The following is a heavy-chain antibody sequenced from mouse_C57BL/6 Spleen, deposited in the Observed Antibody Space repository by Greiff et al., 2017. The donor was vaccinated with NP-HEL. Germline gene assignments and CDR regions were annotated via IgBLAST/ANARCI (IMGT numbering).Heavy chain of an antibody. J-gene: IGHJ4*01. CDR1: GYTFTSYW. Sequence: VQLQQSGAELVRPGSSVKLSCKASGYTFTSYWMDWVKQRPGQGLEWIGNIYPSDSATHYNQKFKDKATLTVDKSSSTAYMQLSSLTSADSAVYYCARGREITTVFGAMDYWGQGTSVTVSS. V-gene: IGHV1-61*01. CDR3: ARGREITTVFGAMDY. D-gene: IGHD1-1*01. CDR2: IYPSDSAT.